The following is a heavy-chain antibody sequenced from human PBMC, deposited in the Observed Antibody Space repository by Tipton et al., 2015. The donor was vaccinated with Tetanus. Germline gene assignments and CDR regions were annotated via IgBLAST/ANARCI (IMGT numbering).Heavy chain of an antibody. D-gene: IGHD5-12*01. CDR1: GYTFTSYD. CDR3: ARMVGYSGYDEDGMDV. CDR2: MNPNSGNT. Sequence: QSGAEVKKPGASVKVSCKASGYTFTSYDINWVRQATGQGLEWMGWMNPNSGNTGYAQKFQGRVTMTRNTSISTAYMELSSLRSEDTAVYYCARMVGYSGYDEDGMDVWGQGTTVTVSS. V-gene: IGHV1-8*01. J-gene: IGHJ6*02.